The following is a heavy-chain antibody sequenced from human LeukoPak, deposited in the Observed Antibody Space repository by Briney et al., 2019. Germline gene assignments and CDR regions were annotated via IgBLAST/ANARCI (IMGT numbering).Heavy chain of an antibody. D-gene: IGHD1-26*01. J-gene: IGHJ4*02. CDR3: ARDSGSYSYDY. Sequence: PGGSLRLSCAASGFTVSSNYMSWVRQAPGKGLEWVSVIYSGGSTYYADSVKGRFTISRDNSKNTLDLQMNSLRAEDTAVYYCARDSGSYSYDYWGQGTLVTVSS. V-gene: IGHV3-66*02. CDR1: GFTVSSNY. CDR2: IYSGGST.